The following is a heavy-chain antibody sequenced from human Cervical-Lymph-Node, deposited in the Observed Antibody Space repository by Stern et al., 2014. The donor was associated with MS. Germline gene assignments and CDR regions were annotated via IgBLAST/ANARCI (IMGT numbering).Heavy chain of an antibody. V-gene: IGHV4-61*02. CDR2: IYTSGST. CDR1: GGSISSGSYY. D-gene: IGHD5-12*01. Sequence: QVQLQESGPGLVKPSQTLSLTCTVSGGSISSGSYYWSWIRQPAGKGLEWIGRIYTSGSTNYNPSLKSRVTISVDTSKNQFSLKLSSVTAADTAVYYCARDWDSGYDHDAFDIWGQGTMVTVSS. J-gene: IGHJ3*02. CDR3: ARDWDSGYDHDAFDI.